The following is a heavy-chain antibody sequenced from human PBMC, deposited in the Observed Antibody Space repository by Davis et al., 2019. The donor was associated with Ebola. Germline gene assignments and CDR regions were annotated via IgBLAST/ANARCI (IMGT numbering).Heavy chain of an antibody. CDR2: IYYSGST. CDR1: GGSVSSGSYY. D-gene: IGHD4-11*01. CDR3: ARDDYSNYYGMDV. J-gene: IGHJ6*02. V-gene: IGHV4-61*01. Sequence: MPSETLSLTCTVSGGSVSSGSYYWSWIRQPPGKGLEWIGYIYYSGSTNYNPSLKSRVTISVDTSKNQFSLKLSSVTAADTAVYYCARDDYSNYYGMDVWGQGITVTVSS.